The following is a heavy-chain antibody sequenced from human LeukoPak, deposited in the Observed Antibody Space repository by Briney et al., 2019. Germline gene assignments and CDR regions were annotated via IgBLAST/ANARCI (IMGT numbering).Heavy chain of an antibody. CDR3: ARDFRGGYDFWSGYYTPYYFDY. CDR1: GGSISSSGYY. V-gene: IGHV4-39*07. CDR2: MYYSGST. Sequence: SETLSLTCTVSGGSISSSGYYWGWIRQPPGKGLEWIGSMYYSGSTYYNPSLKSRVTISVDTSKNHFSLKLSSVTAADTAVYYCARDFRGGYDFWSGYYTPYYFDYWGQGTLVTVPP. D-gene: IGHD3-3*01. J-gene: IGHJ4*02.